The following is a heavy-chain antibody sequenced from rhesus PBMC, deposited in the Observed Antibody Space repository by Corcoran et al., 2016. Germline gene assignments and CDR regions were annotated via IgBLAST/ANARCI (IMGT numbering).Heavy chain of an antibody. CDR2: MSSDWSST. J-gene: IGHJ4*01. D-gene: IGHD6-25*01. V-gene: IGHV3-119*01. Sequence: EVQLVESGGGLVQPGGSLRLSCAASGFTFSSYWMYWVRQAPGKGLEWVSRMSSDWSSTSYSDSGKGRFTLSRENAKNSLFLQMDSLRAEDTAVYYCAAAIAAAGTGIDYWGQGVLVTVSS. CDR1: GFTFSSYW. CDR3: AAAIAAAGTGIDY.